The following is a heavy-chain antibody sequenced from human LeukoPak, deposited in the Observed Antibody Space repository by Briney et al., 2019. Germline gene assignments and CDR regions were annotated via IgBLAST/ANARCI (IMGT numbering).Heavy chain of an antibody. CDR3: VREAGYCASVCLKSNWFDP. CDR1: GFPFSNHA. V-gene: IGHV3-23*01. D-gene: IGHD2-21*02. Sequence: HTGGSLRLSCVGSGFPFSNHAMSWVRQPPGKGLEWVYADSVRGRFTISRDDSKNMVYLQMNSLRDEDTALYYCVREAGYCASVCLKSNWFDPWGQGTLVTVSS. J-gene: IGHJ5*02.